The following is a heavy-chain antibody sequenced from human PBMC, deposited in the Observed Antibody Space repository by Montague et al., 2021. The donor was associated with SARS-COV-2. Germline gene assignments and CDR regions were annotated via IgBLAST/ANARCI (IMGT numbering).Heavy chain of an antibody. D-gene: IGHD4-17*01. J-gene: IGHJ6*02. CDR1: GGSFSGYY. V-gene: IGHV4-34*01. Sequence: SETLSLTCAVYGGSFSGYYWSWIRQPPGKGLEWIGEINHSGSTNYNPSLKSRVTISADTSKNQFSLKLSSLTAADTAVYYCARGRTVTTFYSYYGMDVWGQGTTVTVSS. CDR3: ARGRTVTTFYSYYGMDV. CDR2: INHSGST.